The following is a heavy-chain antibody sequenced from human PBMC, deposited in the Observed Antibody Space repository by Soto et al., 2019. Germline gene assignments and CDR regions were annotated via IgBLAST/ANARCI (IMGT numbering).Heavy chain of an antibody. CDR2: IYSGGST. D-gene: IGHD6-13*01. Sequence: PGGSLRLSCAASGFTVSSNYMSWVRQAPGKGLEWVSVIYSGGSTYYADSVKGRFTISRDNSKNTLYLQMNSLRAEDTAVYYCARAKYSSSWCFDYWGQGTLVTVS. V-gene: IGHV3-53*01. J-gene: IGHJ4*02. CDR3: ARAKYSSSWCFDY. CDR1: GFTVSSNY.